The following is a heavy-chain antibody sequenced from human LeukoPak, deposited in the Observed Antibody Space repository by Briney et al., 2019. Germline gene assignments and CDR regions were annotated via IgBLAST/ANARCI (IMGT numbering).Heavy chain of an antibody. D-gene: IGHD3-3*01. CDR1: GDSVSNNSAA. V-gene: IGHV6-1*01. CDR3: ARGLPRFLDY. CDR2: TYFRSKWYN. J-gene: IGHJ4*02. Sequence: SQTPSLTCAISGDSVSNNSAAWNWIRQSPSRGLEWLGRTYFRSKWYNDYAVSVKSRITINADTSKNQFSLQLNSVTAEDTAVYYCARGLPRFLDYWGQGTLVTVSS.